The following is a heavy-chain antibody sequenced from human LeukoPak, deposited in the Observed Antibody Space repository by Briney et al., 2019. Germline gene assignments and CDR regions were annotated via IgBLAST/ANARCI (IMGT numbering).Heavy chain of an antibody. D-gene: IGHD3-16*02. CDR2: IYYSGST. CDR3: ARGDMITFGGVIASYYFDD. Sequence: SETLPLTCTVSGGSISSYYWSWIRQHPGKELEWMVYIYYSGSTNYNPSLKSRVTISVDTSKNQFTLKLSSVTAADAAVYYCARGDMITFGGVIASYYFDDWGQGTLVTVSS. V-gene: IGHV4-59*01. CDR1: GGSISSYY. J-gene: IGHJ4*02.